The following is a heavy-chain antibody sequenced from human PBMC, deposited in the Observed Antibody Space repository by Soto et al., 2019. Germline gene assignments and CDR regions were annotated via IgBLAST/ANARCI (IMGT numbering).Heavy chain of an antibody. CDR2: IYWDDDK. J-gene: IGHJ4*02. CDR3: AHSRPRPWLVPFDY. CDR1: GFSLSTSGVG. Sequence: QITLKESGPTLVKPTQTLTLTCTFSGFSLSTSGVGVGWIRQPPGKALEWLALIYWDDDKRYSPSLKSRLTITNDTPKNQVVLTMTHMDPVDTATYYCAHSRPRPWLVPFDYCGQGTLVTASS. D-gene: IGHD6-19*01. V-gene: IGHV2-5*02.